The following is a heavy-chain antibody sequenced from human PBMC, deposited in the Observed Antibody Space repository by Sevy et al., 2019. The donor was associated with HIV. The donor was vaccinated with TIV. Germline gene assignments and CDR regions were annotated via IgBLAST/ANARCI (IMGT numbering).Heavy chain of an antibody. D-gene: IGHD4-17*01. CDR3: ARVMGSGELGNWFDP. V-gene: IGHV3-7*01. J-gene: IGHJ5*02. CDR1: GFTFSRYW. Sequence: GGSLRLSCAASGFTFSRYWMSWVRQAPAKGLQWVANINPDGSDKYYVGSLKGRFTISRDNAQNSLYLQMNNLGAEDTAVYYCARVMGSGELGNWFDPWGQGTLVTVSS. CDR2: INPDGSDK.